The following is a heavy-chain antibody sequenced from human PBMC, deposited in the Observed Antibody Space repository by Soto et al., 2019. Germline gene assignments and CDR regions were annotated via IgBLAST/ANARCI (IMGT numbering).Heavy chain of an antibody. Sequence: VQLLESGGGLVQPGGSLRLSCAASGFTFSSYAMSWVRQAPGKGLEWVSAISGSGGSTYYADSVKGRFTISRDNSKNTLYLQMNSLRAEDTAVYYCAKDREVTFSFDDAFDIWGQGTMVTVSS. CDR1: GFTFSSYA. CDR3: AKDREVTFSFDDAFDI. J-gene: IGHJ3*02. CDR2: ISGSGGST. V-gene: IGHV3-23*01. D-gene: IGHD3-10*01.